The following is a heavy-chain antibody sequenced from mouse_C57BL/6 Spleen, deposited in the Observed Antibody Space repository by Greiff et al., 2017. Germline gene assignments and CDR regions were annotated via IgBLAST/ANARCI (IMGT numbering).Heavy chain of an antibody. D-gene: IGHD3-2*02. CDR3: ARALSYGYFDV. CDR1: GYTFTDYY. CDR2: INPNNGGT. V-gene: IGHV1-26*01. Sequence: EVQLQQSGPELVKPGASVKISCKASGYTFTDYYMNWVKQSHGKSLEWIGDINPNNGGTSYNQKFKGKATLTVDKSSSTAYMDLRSLTSEDSAVYYCARALSYGYFDVWGTGTTVTVSS. J-gene: IGHJ1*03.